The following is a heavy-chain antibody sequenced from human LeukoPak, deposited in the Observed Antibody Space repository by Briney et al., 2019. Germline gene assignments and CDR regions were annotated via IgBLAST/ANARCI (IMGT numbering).Heavy chain of an antibody. CDR1: GFTFSNYA. CDR3: ATGLGYCSGGSCSQGGY. V-gene: IGHV3-23*01. CDR2: ISGSGGST. D-gene: IGHD2-15*01. J-gene: IGHJ4*02. Sequence: PGGSLRLSCAASGFTFSNYAMSWVRQAPGKGLEWVSVISGSGGSTYYADSVKGRFTISRDNSKNTLYLQMNSLRAEDTAVYYCATGLGYCSGGSCSQGGYWGQGTLVTVSS.